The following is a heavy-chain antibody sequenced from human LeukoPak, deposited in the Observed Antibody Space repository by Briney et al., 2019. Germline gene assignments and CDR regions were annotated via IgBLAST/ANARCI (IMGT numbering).Heavy chain of an antibody. J-gene: IGHJ4*02. CDR1: GFTFSSYA. D-gene: IGHD1-26*01. V-gene: IGHV3-23*01. Sequence: GGSLRLSCAAAGFTFSSYAMSWVRQAPGKGLEWVSGITNSGGNTYYADSVKGRFTISRDNSKNTLYLQMNSLRAEDTAVYYCAKDRVGNAYLFDSWGQGTLVTVSS. CDR3: AKDRVGNAYLFDS. CDR2: ITNSGGNT.